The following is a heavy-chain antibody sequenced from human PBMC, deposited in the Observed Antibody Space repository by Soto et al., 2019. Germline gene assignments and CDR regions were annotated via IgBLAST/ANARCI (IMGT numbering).Heavy chain of an antibody. CDR3: ARDVAARRKTSRFDP. J-gene: IGHJ5*02. CDR2: ISSSGSTI. V-gene: IGHV3-11*01. CDR1: GFTFSDYY. Sequence: VGSLRLSCAASGFTFSDYYMSWIRQAPGKGLEWVSYISSSGSTIYYADSVKGRFTISRDNAKNSLYLQMNSLRAEDTAVYYCARDVAARRKTSRFDPWGQGTLVTVSS.